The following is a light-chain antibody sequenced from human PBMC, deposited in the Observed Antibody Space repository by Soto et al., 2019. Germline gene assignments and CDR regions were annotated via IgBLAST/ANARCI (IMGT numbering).Light chain of an antibody. CDR2: EVS. Sequence: QSVLTQPASVSGTPGQSITISCTGSNSDVGIYDFVSWYQHHPGRAPKLIVSEVSHRPSGVSNRFSDSKSGNTASLTISGLQSEDEADYYCISYTSDDVRYVFGTGTKV. V-gene: IGLV2-14*01. CDR1: NSDVGIYDF. J-gene: IGLJ1*01. CDR3: ISYTSDDVRYV.